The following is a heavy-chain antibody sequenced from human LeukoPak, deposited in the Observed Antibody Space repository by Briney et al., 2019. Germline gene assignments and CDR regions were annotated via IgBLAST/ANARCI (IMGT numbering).Heavy chain of an antibody. J-gene: IGHJ4*02. CDR1: GFTFSKYG. Sequence: GGSLRLSCVASGFTFSKYGMHWVRQAPGKGLQWLAIIWYDGHNNYYADSVKGRFTISRDNSKNTLFLEMNDLKAEDTAVYYCAREWGLIAVAGGPGYWGQRTLVTISS. D-gene: IGHD2-21*01. V-gene: IGHV3-33*01. CDR2: IWYDGHNN. CDR3: AREWGLIAVAGGPGY.